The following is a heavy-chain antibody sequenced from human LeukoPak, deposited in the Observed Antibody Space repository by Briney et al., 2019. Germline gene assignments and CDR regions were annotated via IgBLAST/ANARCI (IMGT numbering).Heavy chain of an antibody. D-gene: IGHD3-9*01. CDR2: INHSGST. CDR3: ARVNPGLRYFGY. CDR1: GGSISSYY. J-gene: IGHJ4*02. V-gene: IGHV4-34*01. Sequence: KPSETLSLTCTVSGGSISSYYWSWIRQPPGKGLEWIGEINHSGSTNYNPSLKSRVTISVDTSENQFSLKLSSVTAADTAVYYCARVNPGLRYFGYWGQGTLVTVSS.